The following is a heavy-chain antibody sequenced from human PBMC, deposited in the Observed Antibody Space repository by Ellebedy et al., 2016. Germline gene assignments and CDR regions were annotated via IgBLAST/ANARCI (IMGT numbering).Heavy chain of an antibody. CDR3: ARAREYYYDSSGLDAFDI. CDR2: LSYDEGT. V-gene: IGHV4-39*02. Sequence: SETLSLTCTVSGDSITSFSVHWGWIRQPPGKGLEWIGNLSYDEGTHYNPSLRSRATISADTSKNHFSLKLRSVTAADTAVYYCARAREYYYDSSGLDAFDIWGQGTMVTVSS. D-gene: IGHD3-22*01. J-gene: IGHJ3*02. CDR1: GDSITSFSVH.